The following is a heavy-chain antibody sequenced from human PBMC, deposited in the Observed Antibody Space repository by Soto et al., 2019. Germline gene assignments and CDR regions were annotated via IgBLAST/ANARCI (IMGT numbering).Heavy chain of an antibody. CDR2: ISYDGSNK. Sequence: GGSLRLSCAASGFTFSSYVMHGVRQAPGKGLEWVAVISYDGSNKYYADSVKGRFTISRDNSKNTLYLQMNSLRAEDTAVYYCAKVKDSSGYYFDYWGQGTLVTVSS. J-gene: IGHJ4*02. D-gene: IGHD3-22*01. V-gene: IGHV3-30*18. CDR3: AKVKDSSGYYFDY. CDR1: GFTFSSYV.